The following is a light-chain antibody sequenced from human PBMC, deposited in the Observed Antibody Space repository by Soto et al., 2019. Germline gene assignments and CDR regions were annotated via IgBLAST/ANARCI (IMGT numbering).Light chain of an antibody. V-gene: IGKV3-15*01. J-gene: IGKJ3*01. Sequence: DTVMRQSPATLSVSPGERATLSCRASQSVSKYLAWYQQKPGQAPRLLIYRASTRATGIPARFSGSGSGTEFTLTISSLQSEDFAVYYCHQYNSWPFTFGPGTKVDIK. CDR3: HQYNSWPFT. CDR1: QSVSKY. CDR2: RAS.